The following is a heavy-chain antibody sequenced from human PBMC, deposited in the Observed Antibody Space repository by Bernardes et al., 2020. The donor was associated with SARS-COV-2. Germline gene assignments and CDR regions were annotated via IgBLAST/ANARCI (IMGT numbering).Heavy chain of an antibody. J-gene: IGHJ4*02. CDR3: AKDIRGALSAPGVFDH. V-gene: IGHV3-9*01. Sequence: GGSLRLSCAASGFTFGDYAMHWVRQAPGKGLEWVSGISWNSGIIGYADSVKGRFTVSRDNAKNSLYLQMNSLRAEDTALYYCAKDIRGALSAPGVFDHWGQGTLVTVSS. CDR1: GFTFGDYA. D-gene: IGHD1-26*01. CDR2: ISWNSGII.